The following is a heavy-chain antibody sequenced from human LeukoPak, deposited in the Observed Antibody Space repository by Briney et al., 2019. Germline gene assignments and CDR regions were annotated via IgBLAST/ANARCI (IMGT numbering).Heavy chain of an antibody. Sequence: PGGSLRLSCAASGFTFSKYAMHWVRQTPGMGLEWEAAIWNDGSDENYADSVKGRFTISSDNSKNTLYLQMNSLRAEDTAVYYCTFEIGRSQGAFDIWGQGTMITVSS. J-gene: IGHJ3*02. CDR3: TFEIGRSQGAFDI. CDR2: IWNDGSDE. V-gene: IGHV3-33*01. CDR1: GFTFSKYA. D-gene: IGHD1-26*01.